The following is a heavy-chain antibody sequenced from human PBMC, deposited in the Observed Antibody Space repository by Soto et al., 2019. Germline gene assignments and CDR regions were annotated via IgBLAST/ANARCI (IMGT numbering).Heavy chain of an antibody. D-gene: IGHD3-9*01. V-gene: IGHV1-18*01. Sequence: ASVKVSCKASGYTFTSYGISWVRQAPGQGLEWMGWISAYNGNTNYAQKLQGRVTMTTDTSTSTAYMELRSLRSDDTAVYYCARVNDILTGYYQLGYYYYYMDVWGKGTTVTVSS. J-gene: IGHJ6*03. CDR1: GYTFTSYG. CDR2: ISAYNGNT. CDR3: ARVNDILTGYYQLGYYYYYMDV.